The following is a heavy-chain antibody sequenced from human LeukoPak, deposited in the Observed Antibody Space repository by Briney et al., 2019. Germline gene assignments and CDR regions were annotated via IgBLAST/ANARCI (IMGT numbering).Heavy chain of an antibody. CDR3: AREETSPPMTTYYYYYMDV. J-gene: IGHJ6*03. CDR2: IHPNTGAT. V-gene: IGHV1-2*02. CDR1: GYTFTYYY. D-gene: IGHD4-11*01. Sequence: GASVKVSCKASGYTFTYYYLHWVRQAPGQGLEWMGWIHPNTGATKSAQNFQGRVTMTRDTSVSTAYMELTRLRSDDTAVYYCAREETSPPMTTYYYYYMDVWGQGTTVTVSS.